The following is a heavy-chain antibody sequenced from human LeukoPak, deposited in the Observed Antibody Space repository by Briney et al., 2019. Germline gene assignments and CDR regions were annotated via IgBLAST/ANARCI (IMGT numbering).Heavy chain of an antibody. CDR2: IYYSGST. CDR1: GGSISSSSYY. CDR3: AREKVTGTTRDFDY. Sequence: SETLSLTCTVSGGSISSSSYYWGWIRQPPGKVLEWIGSIYYSGSTYYNPSLKSRVTISVDTSKNQFSLKLSSVTAADTAVYYCAREKVTGTTRDFDYWGQGTLVTVSS. J-gene: IGHJ4*02. D-gene: IGHD1-20*01. V-gene: IGHV4-39*07.